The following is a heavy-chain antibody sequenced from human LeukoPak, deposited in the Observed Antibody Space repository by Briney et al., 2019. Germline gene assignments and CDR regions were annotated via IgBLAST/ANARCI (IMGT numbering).Heavy chain of an antibody. D-gene: IGHD2-2*01. V-gene: IGHV4-34*01. Sequence: PSETLSLTCAVYGGSFSGYYWSWIRQPPGRGLEWIGEINHSGSTNYNPSLKSRVTISVDTSKNQFSLKLSSVTAADTAVYYCARPHRTRKNWFDPRGQGTLVTVSS. CDR2: INHSGST. CDR1: GGSFSGYY. J-gene: IGHJ5*02. CDR3: ARPHRTRKNWFDP.